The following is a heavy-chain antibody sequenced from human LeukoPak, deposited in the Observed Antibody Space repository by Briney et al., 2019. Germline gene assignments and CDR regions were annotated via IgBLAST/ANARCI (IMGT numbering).Heavy chain of an antibody. D-gene: IGHD6-19*01. V-gene: IGHV1-2*04. Sequence: APVKVSCKASGYTFTGYYMHWVRQAPGQGLEWMGWINPNSGSTNYAQKFQGWVTMTRDTSISTAYMELSRLRSDDTAVYYCARDQGGRAVIRPSIDAFDIWGQGTMVTVSS. J-gene: IGHJ3*02. CDR2: INPNSGST. CDR1: GYTFTGYY. CDR3: ARDQGGRAVIRPSIDAFDI.